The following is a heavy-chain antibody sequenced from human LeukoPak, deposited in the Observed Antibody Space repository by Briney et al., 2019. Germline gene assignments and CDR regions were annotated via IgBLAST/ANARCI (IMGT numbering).Heavy chain of an antibody. J-gene: IGHJ4*02. CDR2: IQYDGTKK. CDR1: GFTFSTYG. V-gene: IGHV3-30*02. Sequence: GGSLRLSCAASGFTFSTYGMHWARQAPGKGLEWVAFIQYDGTKKYYADSVQGRFSISRDNSKNTLYLQMNSLRAEDTAVYYCAKDFETVAGGVIRAFDYWGQGTLVTVPS. D-gene: IGHD6-19*01. CDR3: AKDFETVAGGVIRAFDY.